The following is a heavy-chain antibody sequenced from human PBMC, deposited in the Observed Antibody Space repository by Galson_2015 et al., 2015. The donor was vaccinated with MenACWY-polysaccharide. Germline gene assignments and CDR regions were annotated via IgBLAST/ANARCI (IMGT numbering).Heavy chain of an antibody. CDR3: AKGGFGHNWPLFDY. J-gene: IGHJ4*02. V-gene: IGHV3-30*02. D-gene: IGHD1-1*01. Sequence: SLRLSCAASGFSFSTYSMHWVRQAPGKGLEWVAFIRNDGGDKYYADSVKGRFTISRDNSKSTLYLQMDSLRAEDTAVYYCAKGGFGHNWPLFDYWGRGALVAVSS. CDR1: GFSFSTYS. CDR2: IRNDGGDK.